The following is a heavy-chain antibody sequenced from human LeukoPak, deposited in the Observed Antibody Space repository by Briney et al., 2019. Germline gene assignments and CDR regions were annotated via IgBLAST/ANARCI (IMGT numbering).Heavy chain of an antibody. CDR3: ARPRQWLVRAPDAFDI. CDR2: INHSGST. CDR1: GGSFSGYY. Sequence: SETLSLTCAVYGGSFSGYYWSWIRQPPGKGLEWIVEINHSGSTNYNPSLKSRVTISVDTSKNQFSLKLSSVTAADTAVYYCARPRQWLVRAPDAFDIRGQGTMVTVSS. J-gene: IGHJ3*02. V-gene: IGHV4-34*01. D-gene: IGHD6-19*01.